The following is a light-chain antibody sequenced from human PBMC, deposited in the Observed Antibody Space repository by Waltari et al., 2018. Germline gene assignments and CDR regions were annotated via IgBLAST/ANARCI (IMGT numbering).Light chain of an antibody. CDR1: QSVTNNY. Sequence: EIVLTQSPGTLSLSPGDRATLPCRASQSVTNNYLAWYQQKRGQAPRALIYGASSRASGVPDRFSGSGSGTDFTLTISRLEPEDFAVYYCQQYGTSLSTFGQGTRVEIK. CDR3: QQYGTSLST. V-gene: IGKV3-20*01. J-gene: IGKJ1*01. CDR2: GAS.